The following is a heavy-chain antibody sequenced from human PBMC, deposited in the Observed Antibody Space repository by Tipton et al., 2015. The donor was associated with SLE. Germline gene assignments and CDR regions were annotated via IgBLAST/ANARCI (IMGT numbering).Heavy chain of an antibody. CDR2: IYYSGST. Sequence: TLSLTCTVSGGSISSYYWSWIRQPPGKGLEWIGYIYYSGSTNYNPSLKSRVAISVDTSKNQFSLKLSSVTAADTAVYYCARDLDYIWGSYRPGNGMDVWGQGTTVTVSS. CDR3: ARDLDYIWGSYRPGNGMDV. J-gene: IGHJ6*02. D-gene: IGHD3-16*02. V-gene: IGHV4-59*12. CDR1: GGSISSYY.